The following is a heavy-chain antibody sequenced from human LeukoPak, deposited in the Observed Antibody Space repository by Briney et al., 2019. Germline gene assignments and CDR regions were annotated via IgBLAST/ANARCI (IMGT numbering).Heavy chain of an antibody. D-gene: IGHD5-24*01. Sequence: GGSLRLSCAASGFSFRRYAMNWVRQAPGRGLEWVAVISGPGPSTVYADSVKGRFTISRDNSKNTLFLLLDSLRVEDTAIYYCAKEEMPHAFDLWGQGTMVTVSS. V-gene: IGHV3-23*01. CDR1: GFSFRRYA. CDR2: ISGPGPST. CDR3: AKEEMPHAFDL. J-gene: IGHJ3*01.